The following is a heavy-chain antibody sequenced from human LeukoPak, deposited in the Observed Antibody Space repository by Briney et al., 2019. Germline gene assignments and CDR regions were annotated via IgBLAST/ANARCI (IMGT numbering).Heavy chain of an antibody. J-gene: IGHJ4*02. CDR3: GRETDFGVVTN. D-gene: IGHD3-3*01. V-gene: IGHV6-1*01. CDR1: GDSVSSNGAA. CDR2: TYYRSQQWYS. Sequence: SQTLSLTCAISGDSVSSNGAAWDWIRQSPSRGLEWLGRTYYRSQQWYSDYAPSVKGRITINADTSQNHFSLHLNSVTPEDTAVYYCGRETDFGVVTNWGQGTLVTVSS.